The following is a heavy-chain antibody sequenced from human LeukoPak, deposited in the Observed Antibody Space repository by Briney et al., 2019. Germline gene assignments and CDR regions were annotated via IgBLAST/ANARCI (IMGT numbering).Heavy chain of an antibody. D-gene: IGHD3-10*01. CDR1: GGSFSGYY. Sequence: PSETLSLTCAVYGGSFSGYYWSWIRQPPGKGLEWIGEINHSGSTNYNPSLKSRVTMSVDTSKNQFSLKLSSVTAADTAVYYCARVRADYYGSGSHYKVWFDPWGQGTLVTVSS. CDR2: INHSGST. V-gene: IGHV4-34*01. J-gene: IGHJ5*02. CDR3: ARVRADYYGSGSHYKVWFDP.